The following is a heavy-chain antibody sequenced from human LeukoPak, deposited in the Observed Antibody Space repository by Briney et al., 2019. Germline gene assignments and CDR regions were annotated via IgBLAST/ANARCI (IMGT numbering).Heavy chain of an antibody. J-gene: IGHJ4*02. CDR2: IIPIFGTA. CDR3: ATYSSSWYYFDY. Sequence: HWASVKVSCKASGGTFSSYAISWVRQAPGQGLEWMGGIIPIFGTANYAQKFQGRVTITTDESTSTAYVELSSLRSEDTAVYYCATYSSSWYYFDYWGQGTLVTVSS. D-gene: IGHD6-13*01. V-gene: IGHV1-69*05. CDR1: GGTFSSYA.